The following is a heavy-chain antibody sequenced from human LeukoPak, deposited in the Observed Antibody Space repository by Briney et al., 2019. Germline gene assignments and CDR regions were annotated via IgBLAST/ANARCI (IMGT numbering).Heavy chain of an antibody. D-gene: IGHD5-18*01. V-gene: IGHV4-4*02. CDR1: GGSISSNNW. CDR2: IYHDGST. Sequence: SETLSLTCAVSGGSISSNNWWIWVRQSPEKGLEWIGEIYHDGSTNYNPSRKSRVTISMDKSKNQLSLKLNLVTAADTAVYYCARDRGGYTYSKDYWGQGSLVTV. J-gene: IGHJ4*02. CDR3: ARDRGGYTYSKDY.